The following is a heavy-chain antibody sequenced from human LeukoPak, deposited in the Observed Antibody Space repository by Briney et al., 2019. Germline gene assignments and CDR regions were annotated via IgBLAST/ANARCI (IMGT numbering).Heavy chain of an antibody. V-gene: IGHV3-53*01. J-gene: IGHJ4*02. CDR2: IYSGGST. CDR3: ARGLGYCTSTTCLLPFDY. Sequence: GGSLRLSCAASGFTVSTYYMTWVRQALGKGLECVSVIYSGGSTYYADSVKGRFTVSRDNSKNTLYLQMNSLRAEDTAMYYCARGLGYCTSTTCLLPFDYWGQGTLVSVSS. D-gene: IGHD2-2*01. CDR1: GFTVSTYY.